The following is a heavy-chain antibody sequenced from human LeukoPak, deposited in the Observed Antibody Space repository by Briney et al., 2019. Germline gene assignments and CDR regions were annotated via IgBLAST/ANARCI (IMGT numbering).Heavy chain of an antibody. CDR3: ARLLGGDYYDSSGYLVYFDY. V-gene: IGHV4-30-4*01. CDR2: IYYSGST. D-gene: IGHD3-22*01. CDR1: GGSISSGDYS. J-gene: IGHJ4*02. Sequence: PSQTLSLTCTVSGGSISSGDYSWSWIRQPPGKGLEWIGYIYYSGSTYYNPSLKSRVTISVDTSKNQFSLKLSSVTAADTAVYYCARLLGGDYYDSSGYLVYFDYWGQGTLVTVSS.